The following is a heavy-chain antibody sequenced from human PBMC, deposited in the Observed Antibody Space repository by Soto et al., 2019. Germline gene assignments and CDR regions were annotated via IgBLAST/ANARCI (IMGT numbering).Heavy chain of an antibody. CDR1: GGSFSGYY. Sequence: SETLSLTCAVYGGSFSGYYWSWIRQPPGKGLEWIGEINHSGSTNYTPSLKSRVTISVDTSKTQFSLKLSSVTAADTVVYYCARPAIAAAVSAFDYWGQGTLVTVSS. V-gene: IGHV4-34*01. D-gene: IGHD6-13*01. J-gene: IGHJ4*02. CDR2: INHSGST. CDR3: ARPAIAAAVSAFDY.